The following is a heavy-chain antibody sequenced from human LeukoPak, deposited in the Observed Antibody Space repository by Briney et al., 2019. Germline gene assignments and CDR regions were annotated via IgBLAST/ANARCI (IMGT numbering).Heavy chain of an antibody. Sequence: LETLSLPCAVYGGSFRGYYWGWVRQPPGKGLEWIGEINHGGSTNCNPSLKSRVTISVDTSKNQFSLKLSSVTAADTAVYYCARRWGTFDYWGQGTLVTVSS. D-gene: IGHD7-27*01. J-gene: IGHJ4*02. CDR3: ARRWGTFDY. CDR1: GGSFRGYY. CDR2: INHGGST. V-gene: IGHV4-34*01.